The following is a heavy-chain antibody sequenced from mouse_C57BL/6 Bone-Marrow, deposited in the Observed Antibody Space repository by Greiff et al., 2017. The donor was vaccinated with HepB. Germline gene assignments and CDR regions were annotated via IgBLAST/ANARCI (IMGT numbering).Heavy chain of an antibody. D-gene: IGHD1-1*01. CDR1: GFNIKDYY. J-gene: IGHJ4*01. V-gene: IGHV14-2*01. CDR3: ASSYYGSSYYAMDY. CDR2: IDPEDGET. Sequence: EVQGVESGAELVKPGASVKLSCTASGFNIKDYYMHWVKQRTEQGLEWIGRIDPEDGETKYAPKFQGKATITADTSSNTAYLQLSSLTSEDTAVYYCASSYYGSSYYAMDYWGQGTSVTVSS.